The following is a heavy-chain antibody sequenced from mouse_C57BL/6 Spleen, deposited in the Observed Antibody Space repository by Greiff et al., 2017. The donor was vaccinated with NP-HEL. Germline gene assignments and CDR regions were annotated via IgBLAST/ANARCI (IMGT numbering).Heavy chain of an antibody. J-gene: IGHJ2*01. CDR3: ARRNYGYEDY. CDR1: GYSFTGYY. Sequence: EVQLQQSGPELVKPGASVKISCKASGYSFTGYYMNWVKQSPEKSLEWIGEINPSTGGTTYNQKFKAKATLTVDKSSSTAYMQLKSLTSEDSAVYYCARRNYGYEDYWGQGTTLTVSS. D-gene: IGHD2-2*01. CDR2: INPSTGGT. V-gene: IGHV1-42*01.